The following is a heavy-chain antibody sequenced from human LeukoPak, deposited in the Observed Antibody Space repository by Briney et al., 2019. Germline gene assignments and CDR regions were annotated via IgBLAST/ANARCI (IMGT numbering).Heavy chain of an antibody. V-gene: IGHV4-34*01. CDR3: ARWSGSVTARNYYYYMDV. CDR1: GGSFSGYH. D-gene: IGHD6-6*01. Sequence: PSETLSLTCAVYGGSFSGYHWSWIRQPPGKGLEWIGEINHSGSTNYNPSLRTRVTISVDASRNQFSLNLSSVTAADTAVYYCARWSGSVTARNYYYYMDVWGEGTTVTVSS. J-gene: IGHJ6*03. CDR2: INHSGST.